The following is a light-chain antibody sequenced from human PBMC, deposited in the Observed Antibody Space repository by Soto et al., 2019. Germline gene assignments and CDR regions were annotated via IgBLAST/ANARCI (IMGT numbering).Light chain of an antibody. CDR1: QSVSSN. CDR2: GAS. CDR3: QQYHNWPPLT. V-gene: IGKV3-15*01. Sequence: EIVMTQSPATLSVSPGERATLSCRASQSVSSNLAWYQQKPGQPPRLLIYGASTRATGIPARFSGGGSETEFTLTISSLQSEDFAVYYCQQYHNWPPLTFGGGTKVEIK. J-gene: IGKJ4*01.